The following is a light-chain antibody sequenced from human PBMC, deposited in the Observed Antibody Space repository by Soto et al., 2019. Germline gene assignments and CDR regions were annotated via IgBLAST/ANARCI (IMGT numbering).Light chain of an antibody. V-gene: IGKV3-11*01. CDR2: YAS. Sequence: EVVLTQSPATLSLSPGERATLSCRASQNVRTYLAWYQHKPGQAPRLLIYYASNRSTGVPARFSGNGSGTDFTLTISSLEPEDFAVSYCHQRNYGAPITFGHGTRVDIK. CDR1: QNVRTY. J-gene: IGKJ3*01. CDR3: HQRNYGAPIT.